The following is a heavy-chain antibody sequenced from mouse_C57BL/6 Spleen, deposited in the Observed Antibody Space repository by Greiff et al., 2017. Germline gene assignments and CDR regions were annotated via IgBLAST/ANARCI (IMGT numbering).Heavy chain of an antibody. Sequence: QVQLQQSGAELARPGASVKLSCKASGYTFTSYGISWVKQRTGQGLEWIGEIYPRSGNTYYNEKFKGKATLTADKSSSTAYMELRSLTSEDSAVYFCARSHYGSSSGYFDYWGQGTTLTVSS. CDR3: ARSHYGSSSGYFDY. J-gene: IGHJ2*01. D-gene: IGHD1-1*01. CDR2: IYPRSGNT. CDR1: GYTFTSYG. V-gene: IGHV1-81*01.